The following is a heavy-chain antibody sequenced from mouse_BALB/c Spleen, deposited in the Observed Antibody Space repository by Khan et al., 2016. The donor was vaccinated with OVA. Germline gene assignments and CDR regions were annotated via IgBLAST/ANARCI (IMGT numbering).Heavy chain of an antibody. V-gene: IGHV1-4*01. CDR1: GYTFTSYT. D-gene: IGHD2-14*01. J-gene: IGHJ3*01. CDR2: INPSNDYT. CDR3: GREAAYHRSDGWVAY. Sequence: QVQLKESGAELARPGASLKMSCKASGYTFTSYTIHWVRQRPGLTLEWIGHINPSNDYTNYNQKFKDKATLIVDKSSSTAYMQLSSLTSEDTAVYYCGREAAYHRSDGWVAYWGQGTLVTVSA.